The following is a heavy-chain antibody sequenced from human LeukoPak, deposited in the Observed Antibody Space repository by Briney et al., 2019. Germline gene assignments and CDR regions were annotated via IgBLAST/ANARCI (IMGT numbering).Heavy chain of an antibody. D-gene: IGHD5-12*01. J-gene: IGHJ5*02. V-gene: IGHV1-18*04. CDR2: ISAYNGNT. CDR1: GYTFTSYG. CDR3: ARFPTYSGYESNWFDP. Sequence: LRASVKVSCKASGYTFTSYGISWVRQAPGQGLEWMGWISAYNGNTNYAQKLQGSVTMTTDTSTSTAYMELRSLRSDDTAVYYCARFPTYSGYESNWFDPWGQGTLVTVSS.